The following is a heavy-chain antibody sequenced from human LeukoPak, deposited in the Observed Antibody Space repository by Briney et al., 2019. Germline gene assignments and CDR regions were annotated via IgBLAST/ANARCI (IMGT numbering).Heavy chain of an antibody. Sequence: GGSLRLSCAASGFTFSDYYMSWIRQAPGKGLEWVSYISSSGSTIYYADSMKGRFTISRDNAKNSLYLQMNSLRAEDTAVYYCAKHPAMEWYYNHYYMDVWGKGTTVTVSS. CDR3: AKHPAMEWYYNHYYMDV. CDR2: ISSSGSTI. D-gene: IGHD5-18*01. V-gene: IGHV3-11*04. CDR1: GFTFSDYY. J-gene: IGHJ6*03.